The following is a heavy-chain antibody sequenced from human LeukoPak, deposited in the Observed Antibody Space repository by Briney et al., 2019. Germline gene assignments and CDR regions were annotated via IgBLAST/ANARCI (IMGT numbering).Heavy chain of an antibody. CDR3: ARSWGVVVAATNNWFDP. Sequence: LGASVKVSCKASGYTFTGYYMHWVRQAPGQGLEWMGWINPNSGGTNYAEKFQGRVTMTRDMSISTAYMELSRLRSDDTAVYYCARSWGVVVAATNNWFDPWGQGTLVTVSS. CDR1: GYTFTGYY. D-gene: IGHD2-15*01. J-gene: IGHJ5*02. V-gene: IGHV1-2*03. CDR2: INPNSGGT.